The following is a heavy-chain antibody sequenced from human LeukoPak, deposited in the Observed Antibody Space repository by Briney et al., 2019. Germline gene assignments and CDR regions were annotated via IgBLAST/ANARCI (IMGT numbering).Heavy chain of an antibody. J-gene: IGHJ4*02. CDR2: ISYTGTYI. D-gene: IGHD1-26*01. CDR1: AFSLNAYN. CDR3: VRDRGTYRPIDY. V-gene: IGHV3-21*04. Sequence: GGSLRFSCAASAFSLNAYNMNWVRQAPGKGLEWVSSISYTGTYIYYADSVKGRFTISRDNAQNSLYLQMNSLRAEDTAIYYCVRDRGTYRPIDYWGQGTLVTVSS.